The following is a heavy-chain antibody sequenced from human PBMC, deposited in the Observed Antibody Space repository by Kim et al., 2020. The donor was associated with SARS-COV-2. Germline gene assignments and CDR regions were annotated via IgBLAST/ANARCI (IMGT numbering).Heavy chain of an antibody. CDR2: IYHSGTT. V-gene: IGHV4-31*03. CDR3: ARHSSGTSRFDP. D-gene: IGHD6-19*01. CDR1: GASLSSGDYY. Sequence: SKTLSLTCTVSGASLSSGDYYWTWIRQHPEKGLECFGYIYHSGTTYYNPSLKSRVTISVDTSRNQFSLKLTSVTAADTAVYYCARHSSGTSRFDPWGQGTLVTVSS. J-gene: IGHJ5*02.